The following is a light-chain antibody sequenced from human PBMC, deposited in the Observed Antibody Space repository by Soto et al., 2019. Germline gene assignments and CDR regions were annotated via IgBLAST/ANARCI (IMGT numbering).Light chain of an antibody. Sequence: DIQMTQSPSSLSASVGDRVTITCRASQSISSYLNWYQQKPGQAPKLLIYAASSLQSGVPSRFSGSGSGTDFTLTISSLQPEDFATYYCQQSYSTVTWTFGQGTKVKIK. J-gene: IGKJ1*01. CDR1: QSISSY. V-gene: IGKV1-39*01. CDR2: AAS. CDR3: QQSYSTVTWT.